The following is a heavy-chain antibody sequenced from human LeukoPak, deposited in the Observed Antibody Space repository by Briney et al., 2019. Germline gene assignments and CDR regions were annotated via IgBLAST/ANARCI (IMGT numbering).Heavy chain of an antibody. CDR2: ISGSGGST. CDR1: GFTFSSYA. V-gene: IGHV3-23*01. J-gene: IGHJ5*02. D-gene: IGHD3-10*01. CDR3: AKDPYGSGIYNWFDP. Sequence: GGSLRLSCAASGFTFSSYAMNWVRQAPGEGLEWVSLISGSGGSTYYADSVKGRFTISRDNSKNTLYLLMNSLRAEDTAVYYCAKDPYGSGIYNWFDPWGQGTLVTVSS.